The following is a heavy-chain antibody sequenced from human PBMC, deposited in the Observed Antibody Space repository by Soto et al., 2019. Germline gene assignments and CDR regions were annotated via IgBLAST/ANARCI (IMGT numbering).Heavy chain of an antibody. CDR2: IWYDGSNK. Sequence: QVQLVESGGGVVQPGRSLRLSCAASGFIFNEYGMHWVRQAPGKGREWVAGIWYDGSNKYYADSVKGRFTVSRDNSKNTKSLQMNSLKVEETVIYYCARWGCSGSNCNLNQRSLDLWGQGTLVTVSS. D-gene: IGHD1-26*01. CDR1: GFIFNEYG. CDR3: ARWGCSGSNCNLNQRSLDL. J-gene: IGHJ4*02. V-gene: IGHV3-33*01.